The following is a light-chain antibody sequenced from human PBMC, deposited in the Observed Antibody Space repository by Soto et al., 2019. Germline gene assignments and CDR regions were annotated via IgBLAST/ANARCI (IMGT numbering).Light chain of an antibody. CDR3: AAYTTSSTLV. CDR1: SADVGAFNY. J-gene: IGLJ3*02. V-gene: IGLV2-14*03. CDR2: DVS. Sequence: QSVPTQPASVSGSPGQSITISCAGTSADVGAFNYVSWYQHHPGKVPKLMIYDVSDWPSGVSTRFSGSKSANMASLTISGLQPDDEADYYCAAYTTSSTLVFGGGTKVTVL.